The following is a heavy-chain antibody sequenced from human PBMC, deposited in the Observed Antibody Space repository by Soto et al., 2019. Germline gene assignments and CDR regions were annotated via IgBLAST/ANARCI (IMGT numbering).Heavy chain of an antibody. CDR2: MNPNSGNT. D-gene: IGHD3-3*01. J-gene: IGHJ3*02. Sequence: QVQLVQSGAEVKKPGASVKVSCKASGYTFTSYDINWVRQATGQGLEWMGWMNPNSGNTGYAQKFQGRVTMTSNTSISIAYMELRSLRSAATAVYYCARLFPNYAFWGGYSGAGAFDIWGQGTMVTVSS. CDR3: ARLFPNYAFWGGYSGAGAFDI. CDR1: GYTFTSYD. V-gene: IGHV1-8*01.